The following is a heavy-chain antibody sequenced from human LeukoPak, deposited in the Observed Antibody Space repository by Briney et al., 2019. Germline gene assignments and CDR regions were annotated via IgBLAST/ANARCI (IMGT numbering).Heavy chain of an antibody. CDR3: ARLPTVTTYYYGMDV. D-gene: IGHD4-11*01. Sequence: GESLKISCRGSGYSFTSYWIGWVRQMPGKGLEWMGIIYPGDSDTRYSPSFQGQVTISADKSISTAYLQWSSLKASDTAMYYCARLPTVTTYYYGMDVWGQGTTVTVSS. CDR2: IYPGDSDT. CDR1: GYSFTSYW. J-gene: IGHJ6*02. V-gene: IGHV5-51*01.